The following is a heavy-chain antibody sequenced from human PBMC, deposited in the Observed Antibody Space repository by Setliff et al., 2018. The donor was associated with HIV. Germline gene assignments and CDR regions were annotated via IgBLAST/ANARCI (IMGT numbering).Heavy chain of an antibody. J-gene: IGHJ6*03. Sequence: GASVKVSCKVSGYSFTDYYMHWVQQAPGNGLEWMGLVDPENGETIYAEKFQGRVTITADTSTDTAYMELSSLRSEDTALYYCATGTIEGLTRYYYYYMDVWG. V-gene: IGHV1-69-2*01. D-gene: IGHD1-26*01. CDR3: ATGTIEGLTRYYYYYMDV. CDR1: GYSFTDYY. CDR2: VDPENGET.